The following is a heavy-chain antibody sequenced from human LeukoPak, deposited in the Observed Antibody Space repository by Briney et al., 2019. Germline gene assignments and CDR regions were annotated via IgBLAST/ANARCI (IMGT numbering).Heavy chain of an antibody. D-gene: IGHD4-17*01. Sequence: GASVKVSCKASGYTFTSYGISWVRQAPGQGLEWMGWISAYNGNTNYAQKLQGRVTMTTDTSTSTAYTELRSLRSDDTAVYYCAREFRSPDYGNYYYGMDVWGQGTTVTVSS. CDR1: GYTFTSYG. J-gene: IGHJ6*02. CDR2: ISAYNGNT. V-gene: IGHV1-18*01. CDR3: AREFRSPDYGNYYYGMDV.